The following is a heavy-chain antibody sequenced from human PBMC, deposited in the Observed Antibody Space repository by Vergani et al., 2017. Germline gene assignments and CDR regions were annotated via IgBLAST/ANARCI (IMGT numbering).Heavy chain of an antibody. CDR1: GGSISSSSYY. V-gene: IGHV4-39*01. CDR3: ARHVPLVKGWFDP. Sequence: QLQLQESGPGLVKPSETLSLTCTVSGGSISSSSYYWGWIRQPPGKGLEWIGSIYYSGSTYYNPSLKSRVTISVDTSKNQFSLKLGSVTAADTAVYYCARHVPLVKGWFDPWGQGTLVTVSS. J-gene: IGHJ5*02. D-gene: IGHD3-9*01. CDR2: IYYSGST.